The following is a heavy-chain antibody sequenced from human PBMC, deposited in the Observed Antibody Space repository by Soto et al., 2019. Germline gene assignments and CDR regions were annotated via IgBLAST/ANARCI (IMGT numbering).Heavy chain of an antibody. CDR3: ARPGETGTYLDY. D-gene: IGHD1-7*01. J-gene: IGHJ4*02. V-gene: IGHV3-21*01. CDR2: ISSGSVYK. Sequence: GGSLRLSCAASGFTFRKYGINWVRQAPGKGLEWVSSISSGSVYKHYADSVKGRFTISRDNARNSVYLQMNSLRAEDTAVYYCARPGETGTYLDYWGQGTQVTVSS. CDR1: GFTFRKYG.